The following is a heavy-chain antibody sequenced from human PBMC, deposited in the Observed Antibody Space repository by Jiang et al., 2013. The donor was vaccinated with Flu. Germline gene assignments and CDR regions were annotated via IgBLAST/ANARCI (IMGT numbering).Heavy chain of an antibody. D-gene: IGHD6-19*01. CDR1: GGSLTTSGMR. Sequence: KPTQTLTLTCTVSGGSLTTSGMRVYWIRQPPGKALEWLARIDWSDDEFYSSSLKARLTISKDTSKNQVVLKMTNVDPADTATYYCARNFVAVGAPLAFVMWGQGTQVTVIS. J-gene: IGHJ3*02. CDR3: ARNFVAVGAPLAFVM. V-gene: IGHV2-70*04. CDR2: IDWSDDE.